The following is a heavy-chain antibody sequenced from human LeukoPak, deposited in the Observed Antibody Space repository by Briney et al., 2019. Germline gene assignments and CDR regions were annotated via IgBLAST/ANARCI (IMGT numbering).Heavy chain of an antibody. V-gene: IGHV3-21*01. CDR1: GFTFSSYS. CDR3: VRDGEYSTGWYQY. CDR2: ISSTSTYI. J-gene: IGHJ4*02. D-gene: IGHD6-19*01. Sequence: GGSLRLSCAASGFTFSSYSMNWARQPPGKGLEWVSSISSTSTYISYADSVKGRFTISRDNAKNSLYLQMNSLRAEDTAVYYCVRDGEYSTGWYQYWGQGTLVTVSS.